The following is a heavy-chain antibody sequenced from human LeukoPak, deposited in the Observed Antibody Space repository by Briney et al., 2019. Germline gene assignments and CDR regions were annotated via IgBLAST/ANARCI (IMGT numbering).Heavy chain of an antibody. CDR1: GYIFTDYY. CDR2: IIPIFGTA. D-gene: IGHD5-18*01. J-gene: IGHJ4*02. CDR3: ARDMSYSYGSFFDY. V-gene: IGHV1-69*13. Sequence: ASVKVSCKASGYIFTDYYMHWVRQAPGQGLEWMGGIIPIFGTANYAQKFQGRVTITADESTSTAYMELSSLRSEDTAVYYCARDMSYSYGSFFDYWGQGTLVTVSS.